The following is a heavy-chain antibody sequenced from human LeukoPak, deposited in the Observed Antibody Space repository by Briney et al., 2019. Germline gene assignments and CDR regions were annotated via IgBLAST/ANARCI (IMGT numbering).Heavy chain of an antibody. D-gene: IGHD3-3*01. Sequence: SETLSLTCTVSGGSISSYYWSWIRQPPGKGLEWIWYIYTSGSTNYNPSLKSRVTISVDTSKNQFSLKLSSVTAADTAVYYCARLYYDFWSGYSPDNYYYYYMDVWGKGTTVTVSS. CDR1: GGSISSYY. V-gene: IGHV4-4*09. CDR3: ARLYYDFWSGYSPDNYYYYYMDV. CDR2: IYTSGST. J-gene: IGHJ6*03.